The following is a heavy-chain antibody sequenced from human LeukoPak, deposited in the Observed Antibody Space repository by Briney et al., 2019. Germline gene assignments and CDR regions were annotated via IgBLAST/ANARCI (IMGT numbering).Heavy chain of an antibody. CDR1: GFTFSIYA. D-gene: IGHD3-22*01. Sequence: GGSLRLSCAASGFTFSIYAMSWVRQAPGKGLEWVSAISGSGGTAYYADSVKGRFTISRDNSKNTLYLQMNSLRAEDTAVYYGAKKGYYDGSGYYMYYFDHWGQGTLVTVSS. CDR2: ISGSGGTA. J-gene: IGHJ4*02. V-gene: IGHV3-23*01. CDR3: AKKGYYDGSGYYMYYFDH.